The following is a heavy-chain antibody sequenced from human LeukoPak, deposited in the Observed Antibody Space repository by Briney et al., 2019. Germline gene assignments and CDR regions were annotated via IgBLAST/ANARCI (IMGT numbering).Heavy chain of an antibody. J-gene: IGHJ5*02. V-gene: IGHV4-61*02. CDR3: ARRRVRGVMGKNWFDP. CDR2: IYTSGST. CDR1: GGSISSGSYY. D-gene: IGHD3-10*01. Sequence: SETLSLTCTISGGSISSGSYYWSWIRQPAGKGLEWIGRIYTSGSTNYNPPLKSRVTISVDTSKNQFSLKLSSVTAADTAVYYCARRRVRGVMGKNWFDPWGQGTLVTVSS.